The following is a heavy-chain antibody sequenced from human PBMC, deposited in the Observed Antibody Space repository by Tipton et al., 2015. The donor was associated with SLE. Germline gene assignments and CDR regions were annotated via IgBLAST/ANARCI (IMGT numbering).Heavy chain of an antibody. CDR3: ARSGGGYCSSTSCYRNYFDY. D-gene: IGHD2-2*03. CDR2: FHYSGHT. CDR1: GYSISSGYY. V-gene: IGHV4-38-2*02. Sequence: GLVKPSETLSLTCTVSGYSISSGYYWGWIRQPPGKGLEWIGSFHYSGHTYYHPSLRSRVTISVDTSKNQISLSLNSVTAEDTAVYYCARSGGGYCSSTSCYRNYFDYWGQGTLVTVSS. J-gene: IGHJ4*02.